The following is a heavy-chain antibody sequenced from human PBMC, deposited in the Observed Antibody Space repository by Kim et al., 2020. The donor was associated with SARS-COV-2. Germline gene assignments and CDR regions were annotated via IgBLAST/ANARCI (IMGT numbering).Heavy chain of an antibody. V-gene: IGHV4-59*01. J-gene: IGHJ4*02. CDR2: IYYSGST. CDR1: GGSISSYY. CDR3: ARGRYSSSHIDY. D-gene: IGHD6-6*01. Sequence: SETLSLTCTVSGGSISSYYWSWIRQPPGKGLEWIGYIYYSGSTNYNPSLKSRVTISVDTSKNQFSLKLSSVTAADTAVYYCARGRYSSSHIDYWGQGTLVTVSS.